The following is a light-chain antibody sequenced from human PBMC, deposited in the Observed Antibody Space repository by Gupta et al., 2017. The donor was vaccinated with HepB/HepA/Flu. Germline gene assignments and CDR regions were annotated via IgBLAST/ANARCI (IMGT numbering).Light chain of an antibody. J-gene: IGKJ4*01. CDR2: AAS. V-gene: IGKV3-15*01. CDR3: QQYNTCPLT. CDR1: QSVNSN. Sequence: EIVMTQSPATLSVSPGERATLSCRASQSVNSNLAWYQQKPRQPPRLLIYAASTGATGIPARFSGSGSGTEFTLTISSVQSEDVAVYYCQQYNTCPLTFGGGTKVDIK.